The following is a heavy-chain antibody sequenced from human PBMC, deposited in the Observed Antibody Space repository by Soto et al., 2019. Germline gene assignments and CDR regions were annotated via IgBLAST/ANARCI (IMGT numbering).Heavy chain of an antibody. D-gene: IGHD2-2*01. CDR3: GGDPPYRRSFRGGD. CDR2: IIPIFGTA. Sequence: QVQLVQSGAEVKKPGSSVKVSCKASGGTFSSYAISWVRQAPGQGLEWMGGIIPIFGTANYAQKFQGRVTITADKTPSTTYIGAGSLGSGGTGVFFCGGDPPYRRSFRGGDWGQGTLVTVSS. CDR1: GGTFSSYA. J-gene: IGHJ4*02. V-gene: IGHV1-69*06.